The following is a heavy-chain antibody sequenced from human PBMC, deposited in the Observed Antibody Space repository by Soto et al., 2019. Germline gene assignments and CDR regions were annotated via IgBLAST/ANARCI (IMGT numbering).Heavy chain of an antibody. CDR2: TSYDGSDK. J-gene: IGHJ1*01. D-gene: IGHD3-16*01. CDR1: GFTFRSYV. V-gene: IGHV3-30*19. Sequence: QVQLVESGGGVVQPGTSLRVSCVGSGFTFRSYVIHWVRQAPGKGLEWVALTSYDGSDKYYADSVRGRFTISRDNSRNTVDLQMDSLRLEDTALYYCARWGTTGGFDVWGQGTLVSVSS. CDR3: ARWGTTGGFDV.